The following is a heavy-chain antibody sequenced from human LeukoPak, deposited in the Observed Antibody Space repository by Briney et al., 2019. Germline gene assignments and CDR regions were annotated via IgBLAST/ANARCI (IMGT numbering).Heavy chain of an antibody. D-gene: IGHD1-14*01. CDR1: GLIFSSNA. CDR3: ANKPAGLES. Sequence: PGGSLRLSCAASGLIFSSNAMAWVRQAPGKGLDWASSITASGDHTYYADSVKGRFTISRDNSKNTLFLQMNSLRAEDTAVYYCANKPAGLESWGQGTLVTVSS. V-gene: IGHV3-23*01. J-gene: IGHJ5*01. CDR2: ITASGDHT.